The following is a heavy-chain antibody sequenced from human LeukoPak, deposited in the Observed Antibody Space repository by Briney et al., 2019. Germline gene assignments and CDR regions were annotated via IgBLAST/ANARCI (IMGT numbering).Heavy chain of an antibody. J-gene: IGHJ4*02. CDR2: ISAYNGNT. Sequence: ASVKVSCKASGYTFTSYGISWVRQAPGQGLEWMGWISAYNGNTNYAQKLQGRVTMTTDTSTSTAYMELRSLRSDDTAVYYCARDLISKIWFGESCFDDWGQGTLVTVSS. CDR1: GYTFTSYG. D-gene: IGHD3-10*01. CDR3: ARDLISKIWFGESCFDD. V-gene: IGHV1-18*04.